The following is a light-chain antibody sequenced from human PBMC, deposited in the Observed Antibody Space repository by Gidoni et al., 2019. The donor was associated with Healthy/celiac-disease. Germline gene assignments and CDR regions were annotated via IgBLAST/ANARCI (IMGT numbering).Light chain of an antibody. CDR1: QDISNY. J-gene: IGKJ4*01. Sequence: DIQMTQSPSSLSASVGDRVTITCQASQDISNYLNWYQQKPGKAPKLLIYDASNLETGVPSRFSGSGSGTDFTFTISSLQPEESATYYCQQYDNLGRTFGGGTKVEIK. CDR3: QQYDNLGRT. V-gene: IGKV1-33*01. CDR2: DAS.